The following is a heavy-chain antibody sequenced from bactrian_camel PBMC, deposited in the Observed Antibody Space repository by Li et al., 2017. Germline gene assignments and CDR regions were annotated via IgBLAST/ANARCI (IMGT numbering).Heavy chain of an antibody. CDR1: GFTFSSYG. V-gene: IGHV3-2*01. CDR3: ATAAPYYSNGHYFLT. J-gene: IGHJ4*01. D-gene: IGHD4*01. Sequence: HVQLVESGGGLVQPGGSLRLSCEASGFTFSSYGMSWVRQAPGKGLEWVSSIYSDGTMTYYADSVKGRFTISRDNAKNTVYLQMNSLKSEDTALYYCATAAPYYSNGHYFLTWGQGTQVTVS. CDR2: IYSDGTMT.